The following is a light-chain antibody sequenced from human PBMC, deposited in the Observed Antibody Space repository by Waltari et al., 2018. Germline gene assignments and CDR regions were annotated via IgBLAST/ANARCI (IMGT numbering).Light chain of an antibody. CDR2: WAS. J-gene: IGKJ4*01. CDR3: QQYYTTPLT. V-gene: IGKV4-1*01. CDR1: QTVLYNSNNKNY. Sequence: DIVMTQSPDSLAVSLGERATINCQSSQTVLYNSNNKNYLAWYQQKPGQPPQLLIYWASTRESGVPDRFSGSGSGTDFSLTISSLQAEDVAVYYCQQYYTTPLTFGGGTKVEIK.